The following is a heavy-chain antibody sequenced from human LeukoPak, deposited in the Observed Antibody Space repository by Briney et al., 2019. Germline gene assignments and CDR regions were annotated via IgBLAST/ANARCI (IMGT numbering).Heavy chain of an antibody. CDR2: IWYDGSNK. D-gene: IGHD5-18*01. J-gene: IGHJ4*02. Sequence: GGSVRLSCVASGFTFSTYGMHWVRQAPGKGLEWVAFIWYDGSNKYYADSVKGRFTISRDNSKNTLSLQMNSLRPEDTAMYYCAKSYSYGYDYWGQGALVTVSS. CDR1: GFTFSTYG. V-gene: IGHV3-30*02. CDR3: AKSYSYGYDY.